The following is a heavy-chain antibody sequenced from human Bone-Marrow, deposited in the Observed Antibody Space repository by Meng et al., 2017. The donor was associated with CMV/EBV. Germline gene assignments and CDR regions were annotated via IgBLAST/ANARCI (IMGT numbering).Heavy chain of an antibody. CDR2: ISSSSSYI. CDR3: ARDRPPYYFDY. Sequence: GGSLRLSCAASGFTFSSYSMNWVRQAPGKGLEWVSSISSSSSYIYYADSVKGRFTISRDNAKNSLYLQMNSLRAEDTAVYYCARDRPPYYFDYWGQGTLVTVSS. V-gene: IGHV3-21*01. CDR1: GFTFSSYS. J-gene: IGHJ4*02.